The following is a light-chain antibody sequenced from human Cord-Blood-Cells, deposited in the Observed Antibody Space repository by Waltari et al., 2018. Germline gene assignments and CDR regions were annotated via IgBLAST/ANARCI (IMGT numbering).Light chain of an antibody. CDR3: CSYAGSYTLV. CDR2: DVS. J-gene: IGLJ2*01. V-gene: IGLV2-11*01. CDR1: RHAVEVYTL. Sequence: QSALAQPRSVSGSLRLTVTIFCAGTRHAVEVYTLVAWYQQQPGKAPKLMIYDVSKRPSGVPDRFSCAKSGNTASLTISGLQAEDEADYYCCSYAGSYTLVFGGGTKLTVL.